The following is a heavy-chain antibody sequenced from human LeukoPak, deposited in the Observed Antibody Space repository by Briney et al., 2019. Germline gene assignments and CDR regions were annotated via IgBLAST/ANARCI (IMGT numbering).Heavy chain of an antibody. CDR1: GFTFSSYW. CDR3: ARDLVDFPGPANGMDV. CDR2: INSDGSST. J-gene: IGHJ6*02. D-gene: IGHD3-3*01. V-gene: IGHV3-74*01. Sequence: PGGSLRLSCAASGFTFSSYWKHWVRQAPGKGLVWVSRINSDGSSTSYADSVKGRFTISRDNAKNTLYLQMNSLRAEDTAVYYCARDLVDFPGPANGMDVWGQGTTVTVSS.